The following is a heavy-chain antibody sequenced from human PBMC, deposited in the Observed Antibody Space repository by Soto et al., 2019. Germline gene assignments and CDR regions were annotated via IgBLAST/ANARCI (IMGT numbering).Heavy chain of an antibody. CDR3: AREPLAHSYFDL. CDR1: GCSISGYY. Sequence: PXETLSLTCAVSGCSISGYYWSWIRQPAGKGLEWIGRMYNSERTNYNPSLKSRVTMSMDTSKNQFSLKLTSVTAADTAVYFCAREPLAHSYFDLWRQGTLVTVSS. V-gene: IGHV4-4*07. CDR2: MYNSERT. J-gene: IGHJ4*02.